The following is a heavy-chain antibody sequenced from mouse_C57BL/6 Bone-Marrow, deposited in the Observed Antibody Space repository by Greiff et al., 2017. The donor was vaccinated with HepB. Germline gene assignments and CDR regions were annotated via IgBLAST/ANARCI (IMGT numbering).Heavy chain of an antibody. J-gene: IGHJ3*01. CDR2: IDPSDSYT. CDR3: ARSLGGYHGRFAY. Sequence: QVQLQQPGAELVKPGASVKLSCKASGYTFTSYWMQWVKQRPGQGLEWIGEIDPSDSYTNYNQKFKGKATLTVDTSSSTAYMQLSSLTSEDSAVYYCARSLGGYHGRFAYWGQGTLVTVSA. D-gene: IGHD1-1*02. V-gene: IGHV1-50*01. CDR1: GYTFTSYW.